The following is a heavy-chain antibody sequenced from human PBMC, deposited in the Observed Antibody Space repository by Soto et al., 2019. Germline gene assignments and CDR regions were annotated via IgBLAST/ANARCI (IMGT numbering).Heavy chain of an antibody. CDR3: ARDRPSRYCSSTSCYAGNYYYYGMDV. V-gene: IGHV3-48*03. J-gene: IGHJ6*02. CDR2: ISSSGSTI. D-gene: IGHD2-2*01. Sequence: EVQLVESGGGLVQPGGSLRLSCAASGFTFSSYEMNWVRQAPGKGLEWVSYISSSGSTIYYADSVKGRFTISRDNAKNSLYLQLNRLRAEDTAVYYCARDRPSRYCSSTSCYAGNYYYYGMDVWGQGTTVTVSS. CDR1: GFTFSSYE.